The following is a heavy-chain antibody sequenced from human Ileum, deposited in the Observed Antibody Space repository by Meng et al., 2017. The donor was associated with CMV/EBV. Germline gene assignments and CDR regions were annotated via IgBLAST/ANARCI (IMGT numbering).Heavy chain of an antibody. D-gene: IGHD6-13*01. CDR1: GDSMSSYC. V-gene: IGHV4-59*01. J-gene: IGHJ1*01. Sequence: QGQLAASGPGLVKPSETLSLTCTVSGDSMSSYCWSWIRQPPGKGLEWIGYMCYNGDTNYNPSLKSRVTISGDTSKNQFSLKLSSVSAADTAVYYCALRGSAAGTFQYWGQGTLVTVSS. CDR2: MCYNGDT. CDR3: ALRGSAAGTFQY.